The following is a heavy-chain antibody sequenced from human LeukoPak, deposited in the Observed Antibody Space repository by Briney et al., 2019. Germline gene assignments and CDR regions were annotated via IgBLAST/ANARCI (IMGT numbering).Heavy chain of an antibody. V-gene: IGHV4-59*01. CDR2: IHYSGST. CDR1: GRSISSYY. D-gene: IGHD1-26*01. Sequence: SETLSLTCTVSGRSISSYYWSWIRQPPGKGLEWVGYIHYSGSTNYSAYLQSRVTISVDTSKNQCSLRLSSVTAADTAVYYSARVASRVGWFVPWGQGTLVTVSS. J-gene: IGHJ5*02. CDR3: ARVASRVGWFVP.